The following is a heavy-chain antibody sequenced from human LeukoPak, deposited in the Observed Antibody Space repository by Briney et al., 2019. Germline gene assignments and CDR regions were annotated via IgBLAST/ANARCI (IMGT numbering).Heavy chain of an antibody. J-gene: IGHJ4*02. V-gene: IGHV3-48*04. Sequence: GGSLRLSCAASGFTFSSYRMNWVRQAPGKGLEWVSYISSSSSTIYYADSVKGRFTISRDNAKNSLYLQMNSLRAEDTAVYYCARDRTPTGYYYDSSGYWLWGQGTLVTVSS. CDR3: ARDRTPTGYYYDSSGYWL. CDR2: ISSSSSTI. D-gene: IGHD3-22*01. CDR1: GFTFSSYR.